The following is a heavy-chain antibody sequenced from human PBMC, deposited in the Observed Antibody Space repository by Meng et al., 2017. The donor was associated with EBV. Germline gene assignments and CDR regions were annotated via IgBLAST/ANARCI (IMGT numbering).Heavy chain of an antibody. D-gene: IGHD4-17*01. CDR3: ARGRYYGDYFWFDP. CDR2: IYYSGST. J-gene: IGHJ5*02. Sequence: QVRLQRSGQGLVNASETLSRTWLVSGGSVSSGSYYWSWIRQPPGKGLEWIGYIYYSGSTNYNPSLKSRVTISVDTSKNQFSLKLSSVTAADTAVYYCARGRYYGDYFWFDPWGQGTLVTVSS. V-gene: IGHV4-61*01. CDR1: GGSVSSGSYY.